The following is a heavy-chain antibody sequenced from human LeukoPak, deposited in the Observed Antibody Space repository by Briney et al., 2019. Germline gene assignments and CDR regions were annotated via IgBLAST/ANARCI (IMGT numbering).Heavy chain of an antibody. J-gene: IGHJ6*02. CDR2: IRSKANSYAT. V-gene: IGHV3-73*01. CDR1: GFTFSGSA. CDR3: TRLEGVAYGMDV. Sequence: GGSLRLSCAASGFTFSGSAMHWVRQASGKGLEWVGRIRSKANSYATAYAASVKGRFTISRDDSKNTAYLQMNSLKTEDTAVYYCTRLEGVAYGMDVWGQGTTVTVSS.